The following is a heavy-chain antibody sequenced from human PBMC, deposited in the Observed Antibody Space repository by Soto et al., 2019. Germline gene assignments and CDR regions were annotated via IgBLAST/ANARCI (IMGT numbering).Heavy chain of an antibody. CDR3: ARYYYDSSGPAPYGMDV. V-gene: IGHV1-69*13. Sequence: GASVKVSCKASGGTFSSYAISWVRQAPGQGLEWMGGIIPIFGTANYAQKFQGRVTITADESTSTAYMELSSLRSEDTAVYYCARYYYDSSGPAPYGMDVWGQGTTVTAP. J-gene: IGHJ6*02. CDR1: GGTFSSYA. CDR2: IIPIFGTA. D-gene: IGHD3-22*01.